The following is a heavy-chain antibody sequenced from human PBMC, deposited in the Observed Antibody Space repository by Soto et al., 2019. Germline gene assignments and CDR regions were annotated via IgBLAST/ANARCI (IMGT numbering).Heavy chain of an antibody. CDR1: GDTFTRYY. CDR3: VRGGGSSFFDY. V-gene: IGHV1-2*06. J-gene: IGHJ4*02. CDR2: INCNSGDT. D-gene: IGHD2-2*01. Sequence: SVKVSCKLSGDTFTRYYIHWVRQAPGQGLEWMGRINCNSGDTKYAQSVQGRVTMTRDTSINTAYMELSRLRSDDTAVYYCVRGGGSSFFDYWGQGNLVTVSS.